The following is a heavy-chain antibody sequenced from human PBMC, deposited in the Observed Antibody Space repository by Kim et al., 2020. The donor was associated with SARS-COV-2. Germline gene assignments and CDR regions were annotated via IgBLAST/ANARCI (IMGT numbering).Heavy chain of an antibody. CDR3: AKEPHYVWGSYRYNYLDY. V-gene: IGHV3-23*01. CDR1: GFTFSSYA. J-gene: IGHJ4*02. Sequence: GGSLRLSCAASGFTFSSYAMSWVRQAPGKGLEWVSAISGSGGSTYYADSVKGRFTISRDNSKNTLYLQMNSLRAEDTAVYYCAKEPHYVWGSYRYNYLDYWGQGTLVTVSS. D-gene: IGHD3-16*02. CDR2: ISGSGGST.